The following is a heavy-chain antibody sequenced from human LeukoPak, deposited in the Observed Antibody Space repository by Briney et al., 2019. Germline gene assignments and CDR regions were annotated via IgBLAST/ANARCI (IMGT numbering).Heavy chain of an antibody. CDR3: AVQVRYGEMTDPGY. CDR2: SGRTYSK. J-gene: IGHJ4*02. D-gene: IGHD3-10*01. V-gene: IGHV3-69-1*01. Sequence: GSLRLSCAASGFSLRNLAGPWLRQAPGKGAEWVPASGRTYSKYYADSMEGRVAVSRDSTKNSVFLEIDRLKVGDTAVYYCAVQVRYGEMTDPGYWGQGTPVAVSS. CDR1: GFSLRNLA.